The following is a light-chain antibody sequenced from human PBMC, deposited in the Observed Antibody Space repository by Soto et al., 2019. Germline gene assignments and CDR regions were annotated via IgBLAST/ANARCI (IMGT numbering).Light chain of an antibody. Sequence: QSVLTQPPSVSAASGQKVTISCSGGSSNIGKNYVSWYQQLPGTAPKLLICETNKRPSGIPDRFSGSKSGTSATLGISGLETGDEAHYYCGTWDTSLTVVLFGGGTKLTVL. J-gene: IGLJ2*01. CDR2: ETN. CDR3: GTWDTSLTVVL. CDR1: SSNIGKNY. V-gene: IGLV1-51*02.